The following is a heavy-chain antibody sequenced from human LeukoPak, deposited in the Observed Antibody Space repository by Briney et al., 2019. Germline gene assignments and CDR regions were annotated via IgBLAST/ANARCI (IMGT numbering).Heavy chain of an antibody. Sequence: SETLSLTCTVSGGSISSSYYYWGWIRQPPGKGLEWIGSIYYSGSTYNNPSLKSRVTISVDTSKNQFSLKLSSVTAADTAVYYCARHDGPRVYSEFDPWGQETLVTVSS. CDR3: ARHDGPRVYSEFDP. V-gene: IGHV4-39*01. D-gene: IGHD6-13*01. CDR1: GGSISSSYYY. CDR2: IYYSGST. J-gene: IGHJ5*02.